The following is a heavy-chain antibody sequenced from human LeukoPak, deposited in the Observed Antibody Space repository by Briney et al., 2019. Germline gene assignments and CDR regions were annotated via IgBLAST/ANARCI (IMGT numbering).Heavy chain of an antibody. D-gene: IGHD3-22*01. CDR1: GFTFSSYA. V-gene: IGHV3-23*01. CDR2: ISGGGGST. Sequence: GGSLRLSCAASGFTFSSYAMSWVRQAPGKGLEWVSGISGGGGSTYYADSVKGRFTISRDNSKNTLYLQMNSLRAEDKAVYYCAKDDDSTGYPSYYFDYWGQGTMVTVSS. CDR3: AKDDDSTGYPSYYFDY. J-gene: IGHJ4*02.